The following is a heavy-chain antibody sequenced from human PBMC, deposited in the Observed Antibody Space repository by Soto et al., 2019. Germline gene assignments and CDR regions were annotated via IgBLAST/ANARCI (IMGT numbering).Heavy chain of an antibody. CDR3: AKDLGHIAVAAITGGGDFHI. D-gene: IGHD6-19*01. J-gene: IGHJ3*02. CDR1: GFTLSSYG. CDR2: ISYDGDDQ. V-gene: IGHV3-30*18. Sequence: QLVESGGGVVQPGTSLRLSCVASGFTLSSYGMHWVRQAPGKGLELVAAISYDGDDQYYGDSVRGRFTISRDNSESTVYLQMNSLRADDTGVYYCAKDLGHIAVAAITGGGDFHIWGRGTMVAVSS.